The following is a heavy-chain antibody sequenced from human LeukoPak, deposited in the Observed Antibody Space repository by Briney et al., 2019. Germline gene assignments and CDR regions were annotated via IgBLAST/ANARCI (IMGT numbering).Heavy chain of an antibody. V-gene: IGHV3-21*01. CDR2: ISSSSSYI. Sequence: GGSLGLSGPALEFTSRTNSMNWFRQPPGKGLEWVSSISSSSSYIYYADSVKGRFTISRDNAKNSLYLQMNSLRAEDTAVYYRHGPRASGFDPWGQGTLVTVSS. CDR1: EFTSRTNS. CDR3: HGPRASGFDP. J-gene: IGHJ5*02. D-gene: IGHD4-17*01.